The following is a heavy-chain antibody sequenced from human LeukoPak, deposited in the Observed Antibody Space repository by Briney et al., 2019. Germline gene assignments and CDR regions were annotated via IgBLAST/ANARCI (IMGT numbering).Heavy chain of an antibody. D-gene: IGHD3-3*01. CDR2: ISAYNGNT. J-gene: IGHJ6*02. CDR1: GGTFSSYA. V-gene: IGHV1-18*01. CDR3: AAGQKTYYDFWAKMDYYYYGMDV. Sequence: GASVKVSCKASGGTFSSYAISWVRQAPGQGLEWMGWISAYNGNTNYAQKPQGRVTMTTDTSTSTAYMELRSLRSDDTAVYYCAAGQKTYYDFWAKMDYYYYGMDVWGQGTTVTVSS.